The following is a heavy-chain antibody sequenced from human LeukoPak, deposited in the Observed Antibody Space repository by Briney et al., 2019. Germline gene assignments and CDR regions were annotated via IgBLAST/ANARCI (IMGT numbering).Heavy chain of an antibody. CDR1: GGSISSGDYY. V-gene: IGHV4-30-4*01. J-gene: IGHJ4*02. D-gene: IGHD6-19*01. Sequence: PSQTLSLTCTVSGGSISSGDYYWSWIRQPPGKGLEWIGYIYYSGSTYYNPSLKSRVTISVDTSKNQFSLKLSSVTAADTAVYSCAKDANRMAVAEFDYWGQGTLVTASS. CDR2: IYYSGST. CDR3: AKDANRMAVAEFDY.